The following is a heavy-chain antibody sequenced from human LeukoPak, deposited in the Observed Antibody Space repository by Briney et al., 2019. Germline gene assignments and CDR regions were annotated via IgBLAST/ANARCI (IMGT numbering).Heavy chain of an antibody. V-gene: IGHV4-34*01. CDR3: ARGVSFQGYYYYYGMDV. Sequence: PSETLSLTCAVYGGSFSGYYWSWIRQPPGKGLEWIGEINHSGSTNYNPSLKSRVTISVDTSKNQFSLKLSSVTAADTAVYYCARGVSFQGYYYYYGMDVWGQGTTVTVSS. CDR1: GGSFSGYY. J-gene: IGHJ6*02. CDR2: INHSGST. D-gene: IGHD3-16*01.